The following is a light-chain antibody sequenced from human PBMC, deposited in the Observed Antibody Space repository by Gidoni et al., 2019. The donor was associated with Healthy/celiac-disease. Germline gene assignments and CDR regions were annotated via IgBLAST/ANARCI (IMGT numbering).Light chain of an antibody. CDR1: QNVSSSY. CDR2: GAA. V-gene: IGKV3-20*01. CDR3: QQYGSSSYT. Sequence: VLPHSPGTLSLSPGERATLSCRASQNVSSSYVAWYPKKPGQAPRLLIYGAASRATGIPDRFSGSGSGTDFTLTISRLEPEDVAVYYCQQYGSSSYTFGQGTKLEIK. J-gene: IGKJ2*01.